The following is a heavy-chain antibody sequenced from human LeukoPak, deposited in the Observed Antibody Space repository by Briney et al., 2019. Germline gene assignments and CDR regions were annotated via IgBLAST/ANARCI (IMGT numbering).Heavy chain of an antibody. Sequence: PSGTLSLTCTVSGGSISSSYSWGWIRQPPGKGLEWIGNIYYSGSTYYNPSLKSRVTISVDTSKNQFSLKLNSVTASDTAIYFCASTKLGYSSGWHWGQGTLVTVSS. CDR1: GGSISSSYS. CDR2: IYYSGST. V-gene: IGHV4-39*01. D-gene: IGHD6-19*01. CDR3: ASTKLGYSSGWH. J-gene: IGHJ4*02.